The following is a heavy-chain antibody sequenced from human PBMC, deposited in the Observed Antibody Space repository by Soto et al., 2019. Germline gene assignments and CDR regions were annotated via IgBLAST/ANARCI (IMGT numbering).Heavy chain of an antibody. CDR1: GASISGSYYY. CDR2: VFYTGFT. V-gene: IGHV4-39*01. CDR3: ATSQKGYNWNYFDH. J-gene: IGHJ4*02. D-gene: IGHD1-20*01. Sequence: NPSETLSLTCAVSGASISGSYYYWAWLRQSPGKGPEWIGSVFYTGFTSYNPSLESRLSVSVDTSKSQFSLKLSAVTAADTAVYYCATSQKGYNWNYFDHWGQGALVTVSS.